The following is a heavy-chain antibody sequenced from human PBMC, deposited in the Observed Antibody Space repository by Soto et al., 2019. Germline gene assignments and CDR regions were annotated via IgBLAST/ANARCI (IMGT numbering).Heavy chain of an antibody. CDR3: ARGDSDLAVSEAAY. J-gene: IGHJ1*01. V-gene: IGHV4-59*01. D-gene: IGHD2-15*01. CDR2: IYFSGIA. CDR1: GASITDSY. Sequence: QMQMQESGPRLVKPSETLSLTCTVSGASITDSYWSWIRQPPEKGLEWIGYIYFSGIANYNPSLKSRATISRDTSKNEFSLNLTSVTAADTAIYYCARGDSDLAVSEAAYWGQGTLVTVSS.